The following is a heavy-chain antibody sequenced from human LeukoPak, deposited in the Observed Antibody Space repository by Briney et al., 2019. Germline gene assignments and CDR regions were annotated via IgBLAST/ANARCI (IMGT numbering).Heavy chain of an antibody. J-gene: IGHJ5*02. D-gene: IGHD1-26*01. CDR3: AAERYSYSCCWFDP. CDR2: IVVGSGDT. Sequence: TSVKVSCKASGFTFSTSAVQCVRQARGQRLEWIGWIVVGSGDTKYAQELQGRLTITRDMSTNTAYMELSSLRSEDTAVYYCAAERYSYSCCWFDPWGQGTLVTVSS. CDR1: GFTFSTSA. V-gene: IGHV1-58*01.